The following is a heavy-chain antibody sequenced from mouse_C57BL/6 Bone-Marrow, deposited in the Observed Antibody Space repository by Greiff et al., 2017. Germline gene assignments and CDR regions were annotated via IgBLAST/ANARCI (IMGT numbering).Heavy chain of an antibody. D-gene: IGHD1-1*01. CDR2: ISDGGSYT. Sequence: EVQRVESGGGLVKPGGSLKLSCAASGFTFSSSAMSWVRQTPEKRLEWVATISDGGSYTYYPDNLKGRFTISRDNAKNSLYLQMSHLKSEDTAMYYCARDITTVVYFDVWGSGTTVTVSS. CDR1: GFTFSSSA. J-gene: IGHJ1*01. CDR3: ARDITTVVYFDV. V-gene: IGHV5-4*01.